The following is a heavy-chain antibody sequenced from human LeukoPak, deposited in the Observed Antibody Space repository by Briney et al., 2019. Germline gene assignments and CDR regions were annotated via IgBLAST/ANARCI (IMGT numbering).Heavy chain of an antibody. CDR3: AKYRRSSSGWYWGDAFDY. CDR1: GYSFTNYW. V-gene: IGHV5-51*01. J-gene: IGHJ3*01. CDR2: IYPGDSDT. D-gene: IGHD6-19*01. Sequence: GESLKISCKGSGYSFTNYWIGWVRQMPGKGLEWMGIIYPGDSDTRYSPSFQGQVTISADKSISTAYLQWSSLKASDTAMYYCAKYRRSSSGWYWGDAFDYWGQGTMVTVSS.